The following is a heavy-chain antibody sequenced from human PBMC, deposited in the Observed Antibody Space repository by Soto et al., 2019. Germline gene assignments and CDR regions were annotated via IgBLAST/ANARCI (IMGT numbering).Heavy chain of an antibody. J-gene: IGHJ4*02. CDR3: ATVGNDYGDFGNFDC. CDR2: FDLDEGET. V-gene: IGHV1-24*01. Sequence: ASVKVSCKVSGYRLTDLSMHWVRQAPGKGLEWMGGFDLDEGETIYAQKFQGRVTMTEDTFTDTAYMEVRSLGSEDTAVYFCATVGNDYGDFGNFDCWGQGTLVTVSS. D-gene: IGHD4-17*01. CDR1: GYRLTDLS.